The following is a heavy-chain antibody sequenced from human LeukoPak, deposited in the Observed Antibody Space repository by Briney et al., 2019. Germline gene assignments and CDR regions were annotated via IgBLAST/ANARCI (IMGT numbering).Heavy chain of an antibody. CDR3: AKGYCSSTSCYPYNYYYMDV. CDR2: IRYDGSIR. D-gene: IGHD2-2*01. V-gene: IGHV3-30*02. Sequence: GGSLRLSCAASGFIFSNYGMHWVRQAPGKGLEWVAFIRYDGSIRYYIDSVKGRFTISRDNSKNTLYLQMNSLRAEDTAVYYCAKGYCSSTSCYPYNYYYMDVWGKGTTVTISS. CDR1: GFIFSNYG. J-gene: IGHJ6*03.